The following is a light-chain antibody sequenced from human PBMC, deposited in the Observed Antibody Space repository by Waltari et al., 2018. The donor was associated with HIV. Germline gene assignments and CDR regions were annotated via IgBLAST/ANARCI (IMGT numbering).Light chain of an antibody. CDR2: RDN. Sequence: QSVLTQPPSASGAPGQRVTISCSGRSPNIGTTVSWYPQLPGTAPKVLIYRDNQRPSGVPYRFSGSRSGTSASLDVSGLRSEDEANYICAAWDDILSGWVFGGGTKLTVL. CDR1: SPNIGTT. V-gene: IGLV1-47*01. CDR3: AAWDDILSGWV. J-gene: IGLJ3*02.